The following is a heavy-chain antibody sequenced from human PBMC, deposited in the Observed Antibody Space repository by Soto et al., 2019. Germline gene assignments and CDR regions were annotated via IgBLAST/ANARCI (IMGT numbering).Heavy chain of an antibody. J-gene: IGHJ3*02. CDR3: ARLGYSVSYMASSFDI. D-gene: IGHD1-26*01. CDR1: GYTFTSYA. V-gene: IGHV1-3*01. Sequence: ASVKVSCKASGYTFTSYAMHWVRQAPGQRLEWMGWINAGNGNTKYSQKFQGRVTITRDTSASTAYMELSSLRSEDTAVYYCARLGYSVSYMASSFDIWGQGTMVTVSS. CDR2: INAGNGNT.